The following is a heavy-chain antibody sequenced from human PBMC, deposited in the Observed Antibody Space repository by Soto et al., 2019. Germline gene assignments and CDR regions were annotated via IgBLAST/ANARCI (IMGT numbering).Heavy chain of an antibody. CDR3: ARISGYYGAEYFQH. Sequence: QVQLVQSGAEVKKPGASVKVSCKASGYTFTSYYMHWVRQAPGQGLEWMGIINPSGGSTSYAQKFQGRVTXXRXTXXSTVYMELSSLRSEDTAVYYCARISGYYGAEYFQHWGQGTLVTVSS. V-gene: IGHV1-46*01. CDR2: INPSGGST. D-gene: IGHD3-22*01. J-gene: IGHJ1*01. CDR1: GYTFTSYY.